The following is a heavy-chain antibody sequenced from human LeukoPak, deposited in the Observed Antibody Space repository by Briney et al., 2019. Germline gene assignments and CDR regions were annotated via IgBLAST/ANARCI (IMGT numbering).Heavy chain of an antibody. Sequence: GSLRLSCAASGFTFSSYAMSWVRQAPGKGLEWVSAISGSGGSTYYADSVKGRFTISRDNPKNTLYLQMNSLRAEDTAVYYCAKVGYYDSSGYYYWGQGTLVTVSS. D-gene: IGHD3-22*01. CDR3: AKVGYYDSSGYYY. J-gene: IGHJ4*02. V-gene: IGHV3-23*01. CDR1: GFTFSSYA. CDR2: ISGSGGST.